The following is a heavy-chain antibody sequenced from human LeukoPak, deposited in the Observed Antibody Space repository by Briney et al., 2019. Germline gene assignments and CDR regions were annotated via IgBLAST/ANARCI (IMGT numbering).Heavy chain of an antibody. Sequence: SETLSLTCTVSGGSISSYYWSWIRQPAGKGLEWIGRIYTSGSTNYNPSLKSRVTMSVDTSKNQFSLKLSSVTAADTAVYYCAREPRSYSLYYFDYWGQGTLVTVSS. CDR1: GGSISSYY. V-gene: IGHV4-4*07. D-gene: IGHD1-26*01. CDR2: IYTSGST. CDR3: AREPRSYSLYYFDY. J-gene: IGHJ4*02.